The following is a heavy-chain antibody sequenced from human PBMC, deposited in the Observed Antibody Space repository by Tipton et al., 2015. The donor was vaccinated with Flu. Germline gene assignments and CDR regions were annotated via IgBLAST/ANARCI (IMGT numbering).Heavy chain of an antibody. Sequence: TLSLTCTVSGDSISTTIYYWGWVRQPPGKGLEWIGSIYYSGTTYYNPSLKCRVTISVDSSKNEFSLTLASLTAADTSVYYCARDLWNDRRAYYYYGVDVWDQGP. CDR1: GDSISTTIYY. J-gene: IGHJ6*02. CDR3: ARDLWNDRRAYYYYGVDV. CDR2: IYYSGTT. V-gene: IGHV4-39*07. D-gene: IGHD1-1*01.